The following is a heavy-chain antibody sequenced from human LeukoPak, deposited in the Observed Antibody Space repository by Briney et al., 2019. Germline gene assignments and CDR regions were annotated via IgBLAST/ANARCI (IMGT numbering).Heavy chain of an antibody. J-gene: IGHJ4*02. Sequence: PGRSLRLSCAASGFTFSSYAMSWVRQAPGKGLEWVSAISGSGGSTYYADSVKGRFTISRDNSKNTLYLQMNSLRAEDTAVYYCAKSDAMWIMITFGGVIALDYWGQGTLVTVSS. V-gene: IGHV3-23*01. D-gene: IGHD3-16*02. CDR1: GFTFSSYA. CDR2: ISGSGGST. CDR3: AKSDAMWIMITFGGVIALDY.